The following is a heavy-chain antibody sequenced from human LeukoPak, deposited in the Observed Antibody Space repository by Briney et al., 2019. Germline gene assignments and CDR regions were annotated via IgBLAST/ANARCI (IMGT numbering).Heavy chain of an antibody. D-gene: IGHD3-9*01. CDR1: GFTFNTFN. Sequence: PGGSLRLSCAASGFTFNTFNMNWVRQAPGKGLEWVSAISGSGANTYYVDSVKGRFTISRDNSKNTLYLEMSSLRSDDTAVYYCAKESQTYYDIMTGYPNYYFDYWGQGTLVTVSS. CDR2: ISGSGANT. J-gene: IGHJ4*02. CDR3: AKESQTYYDIMTGYPNYYFDY. V-gene: IGHV3-23*01.